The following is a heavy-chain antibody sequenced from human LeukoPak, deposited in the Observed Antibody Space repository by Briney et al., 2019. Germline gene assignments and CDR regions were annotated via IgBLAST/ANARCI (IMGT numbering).Heavy chain of an antibody. D-gene: IGHD1-26*01. CDR2: INNDGSST. Sequence: QPGGFLRLSCAASGFTFSSYWMHWVRQPPGKGLVWVSRINNDGSSTSYADSVKGRFTISRDNARNTLYLQMNSLRAEDTAVYYCATYGSYYDSRYAFEIWGQGTTVTVSS. CDR3: ATYGSYYDSRYAFEI. V-gene: IGHV3-74*01. J-gene: IGHJ3*02. CDR1: GFTFSSYW.